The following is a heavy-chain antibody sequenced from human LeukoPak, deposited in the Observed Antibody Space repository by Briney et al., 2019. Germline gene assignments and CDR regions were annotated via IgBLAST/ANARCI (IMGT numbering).Heavy chain of an antibody. CDR1: GFTFSTYD. Sequence: GGSLRLSCVASGFTFSTYDMLWVRQATGKGLEWVSDIGKGGDTHYAGSVKGRFTISRDNAKNSLYLQMNSLRPGDTAVYYCVRDPSGWGMDVWGQGTTVTVSS. V-gene: IGHV3-13*01. CDR2: IGKGGDT. D-gene: IGHD3-22*01. CDR3: VRDPSGWGMDV. J-gene: IGHJ6*02.